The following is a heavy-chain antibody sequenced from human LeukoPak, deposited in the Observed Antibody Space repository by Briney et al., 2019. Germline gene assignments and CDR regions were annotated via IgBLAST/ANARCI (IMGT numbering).Heavy chain of an antibody. CDR2: VNGDGSTT. CDR1: GFTFRSYW. Sequence: GGSLRLSCAASGFTFRSYWMHWVRQAPGKGLVWVSRVNGDGSTTTYADSVKGRLTISRDNSKNTLYLQMNSLRAEDTAVYYCAREGPRGNSQFDYWGQGTLVTVSS. CDR3: AREGPRGNSQFDY. D-gene: IGHD2/OR15-2a*01. J-gene: IGHJ4*02. V-gene: IGHV3-74*01.